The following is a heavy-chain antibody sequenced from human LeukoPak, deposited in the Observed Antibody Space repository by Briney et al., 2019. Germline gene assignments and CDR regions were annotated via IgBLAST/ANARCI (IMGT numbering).Heavy chain of an antibody. Sequence: GGSLRLSCAASGFIFSSYAMSWVRPAPGKGLEWVSSISSSSTYIYYVVSVKGRFTISRDNAKNSLYLQMNSLRAEDTAMYYCARDGYSSSSFDFWGQGTLVTVSS. CDR1: GFIFSSYA. J-gene: IGHJ4*02. CDR3: ARDGYSSSSFDF. V-gene: IGHV3-21*01. CDR2: ISSSSTYI. D-gene: IGHD6-6*01.